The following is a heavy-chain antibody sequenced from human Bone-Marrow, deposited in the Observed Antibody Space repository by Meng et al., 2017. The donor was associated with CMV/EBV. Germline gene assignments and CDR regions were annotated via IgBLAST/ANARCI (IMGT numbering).Heavy chain of an antibody. CDR2: ISYDGNNR. CDR1: GFTFSRYA. D-gene: IGHD5-18*01. J-gene: IGHJ4*02. V-gene: IGHV3-30-3*01. Sequence: GGCPRLSCAASGFTFSRYAMHWVRQAPGKGLEWVAVISYDGNNRYYADSVKGRFSISRDDSKNTLYLQMNSLRAEDTAVYYCARVASGYSYGSTDYWGQGTLVTVSS. CDR3: ARVASGYSYGSTDY.